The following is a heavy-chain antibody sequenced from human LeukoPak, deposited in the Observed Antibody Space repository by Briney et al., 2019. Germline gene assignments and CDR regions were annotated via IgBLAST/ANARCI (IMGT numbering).Heavy chain of an antibody. CDR2: FSSTGST. CDR3: ARANTPISV. J-gene: IGHJ4*02. CDR1: GDSLSSYY. Sequence: SETLSLTCTVSGDSLSSYYWSWIRQPPRKGLQLIAYFSSTGSTNYNPSLKSRVTISVDTSKNQFSLKLSSVTAADTAVYYWARANTPISVWGQGTLVTVSS. D-gene: IGHD5-18*01. V-gene: IGHV4-59*01.